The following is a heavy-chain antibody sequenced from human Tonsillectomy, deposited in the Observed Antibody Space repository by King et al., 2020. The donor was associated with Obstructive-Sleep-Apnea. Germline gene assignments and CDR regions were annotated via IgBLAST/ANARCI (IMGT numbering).Heavy chain of an antibody. CDR2: IYYGGST. CDR1: GGSISSYY. Sequence: QLQESGPGLVKPSETLSLTCTVSGGSISSYYWSWFRQPPGKDLEWIGDIYYGGSTNYKPSLQSRVTNLEETTKNQFSLELSPVTAADTAVYYWARVGVDYDILTGHNRHRDWFDPWGQGTLVTVSS. D-gene: IGHD3-9*01. J-gene: IGHJ5*02. CDR3: ARVGVDYDILTGHNRHRDWFDP. V-gene: IGHV4-59*01.